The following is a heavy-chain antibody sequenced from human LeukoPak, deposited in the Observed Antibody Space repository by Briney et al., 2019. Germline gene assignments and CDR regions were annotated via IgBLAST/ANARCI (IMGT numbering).Heavy chain of an antibody. V-gene: IGHV3-33*06. CDR3: AKGLCGYPIDY. CDR1: GLTFRNYG. D-gene: IGHD3-22*01. Sequence: GGSLRLSCAASGLTFRNYGMHWVRQAPGKGLEWVAVIWYDGSNKYYADSVKGRFTISRDNSKDTLYLQMNSLRAEDTAVYYCAKGLCGYPIDYWGQGTLVTVSS. CDR2: IWYDGSNK. J-gene: IGHJ4*02.